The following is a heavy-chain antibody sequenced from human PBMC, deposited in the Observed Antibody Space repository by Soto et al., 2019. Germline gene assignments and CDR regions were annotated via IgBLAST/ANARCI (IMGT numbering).Heavy chain of an antibody. CDR3: AKDKAGGYDILTGYYGGMDY. CDR2: ISWNSGSI. CDR1: GFTFDDYA. J-gene: IGHJ4*02. V-gene: IGHV3-9*01. Sequence: GGSLRLSCAASGFTFDDYAMHWVRQAPGKGLEWVSGISWNSGSIGYADSVKGRFTISRDNAKNSLYLQMNSLRAEDTALYYCAKDKAGGYDILTGYYGGMDYWGQGTLVTVSS. D-gene: IGHD3-9*01.